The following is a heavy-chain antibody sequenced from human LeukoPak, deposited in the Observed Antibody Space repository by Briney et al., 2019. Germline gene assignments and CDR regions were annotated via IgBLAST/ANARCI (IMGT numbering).Heavy chain of an antibody. CDR2: ISAYNGYT. J-gene: IGHJ4*02. D-gene: IGHD3-3*01. V-gene: IGHV1-18*01. Sequence: ASVKVSCKASGYTFTSYSISWVRQAPGQGLEWMGWISAYNGYTNYPQKLQGRVTMTTDTSTSTAYMELRSLRSDDTAVYYCARVNYDFWSGYYVYWGQGTLVTVSS. CDR1: GYTFTSYS. CDR3: ARVNYDFWSGYYVY.